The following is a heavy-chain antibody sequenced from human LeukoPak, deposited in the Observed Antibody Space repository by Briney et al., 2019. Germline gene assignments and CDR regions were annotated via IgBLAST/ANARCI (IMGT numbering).Heavy chain of an antibody. Sequence: SETLSLPCTVSGGSISSYYWSWIRQPPGKGLEWIGYIYYSGSTNYNPSLKSRVTISVDTSKNQFSLKLSSVTAADTAVYYCARVWCSGGSCYSLPPDAFDIWGQGTMVTVSS. CDR3: ARVWCSGGSCYSLPPDAFDI. CDR1: GGSISSYY. CDR2: IYYSGST. D-gene: IGHD2-15*01. J-gene: IGHJ3*02. V-gene: IGHV4-59*01.